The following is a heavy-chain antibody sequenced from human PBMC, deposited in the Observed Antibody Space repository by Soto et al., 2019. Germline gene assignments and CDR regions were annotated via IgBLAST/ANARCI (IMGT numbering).Heavy chain of an antibody. CDR3: ARFLGVDYGDYEAYFDY. CDR2: INHSGST. D-gene: IGHD4-17*01. J-gene: IGHJ4*02. Sequence: SETLSLTCAVYGGSFSGYYWSWIRQPPGKGLEWIGEINHSGSTNYNPSLKSRVTISVDTSKNQFSLKLSSVTAADTAVYYCARFLGVDYGDYEAYFDYWGQGTLVTVSS. CDR1: GGSFSGYY. V-gene: IGHV4-34*01.